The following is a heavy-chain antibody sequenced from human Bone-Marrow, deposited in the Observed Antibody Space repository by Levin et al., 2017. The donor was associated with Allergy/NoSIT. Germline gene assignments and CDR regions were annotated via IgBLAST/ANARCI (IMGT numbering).Heavy chain of an antibody. V-gene: IGHV3-43*01. CDR1: GFTFEDYT. J-gene: IGHJ1*01. Sequence: GGSLRLSCVASGFTFEDYTMHWVRQTPGKGLEWVSLISWGDSDTYYADSVKGRFTVSRDNSKNSLYLQMNSLRTEDTALYYCAKDQYGEYLQYWGQGTLVIVSS. D-gene: IGHD2-8*01. CDR2: ISWGDSDT. CDR3: AKDQYGEYLQY.